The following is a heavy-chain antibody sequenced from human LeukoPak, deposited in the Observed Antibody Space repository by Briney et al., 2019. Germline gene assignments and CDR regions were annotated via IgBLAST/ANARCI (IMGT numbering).Heavy chain of an antibody. Sequence: SETLSLTCTVSGGSITNYYWSWIRQPPGKGLEWLGYIYYTGATKYNPSLASRVTISVDTSKSQFSLQLSSVTAADTAVYYCAREDSGSYYNFYYFYMDVWGKGTTVTISS. CDR3: AREDSGSYYNFYYFYMDV. V-gene: IGHV4-59*12. CDR2: IYYTGAT. CDR1: GGSITNYY. D-gene: IGHD3-10*01. J-gene: IGHJ6*03.